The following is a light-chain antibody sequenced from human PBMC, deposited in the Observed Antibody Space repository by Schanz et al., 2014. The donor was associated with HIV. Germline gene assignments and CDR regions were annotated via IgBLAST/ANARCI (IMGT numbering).Light chain of an antibody. CDR2: EAS. V-gene: IGLV2-14*02. J-gene: IGLJ1*01. Sequence: QSALTQPASVSGSPGQSITISCTGTSSDIGTYNLVSWYQQHPGKAPKLMIFEASKRPSGVSNRFSGSKSGNTASLTISGLQAEDEADYFCSSYTSSLTRVFGTGTKLTVL. CDR1: SSDIGTYNL. CDR3: SSYTSSLTRV.